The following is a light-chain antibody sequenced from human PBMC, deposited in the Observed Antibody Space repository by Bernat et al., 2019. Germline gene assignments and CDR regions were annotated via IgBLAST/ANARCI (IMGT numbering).Light chain of an antibody. J-gene: IGLJ1*01. CDR2: DVN. Sequence: QSALTQPRSVSGSPGQSVTISCTGTSSDVGAYNYVSWYQQHPGKVPKPMIYDVNKRPSGVPDRLSGSKSGNTASLTISGLQAEDEADYYCCSYAGDYTFVFGTGTQVTVL. V-gene: IGLV2-11*01. CDR3: CSYAGDYTFV. CDR1: SSDVGAYNY.